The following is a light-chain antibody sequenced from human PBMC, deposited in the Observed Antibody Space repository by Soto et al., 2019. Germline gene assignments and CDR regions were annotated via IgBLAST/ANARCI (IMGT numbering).Light chain of an antibody. Sequence: QSALTQPASVSGSPGQSITISCTGTSSDVGGYNFVAWYQQYPGKAPKVMIYEGSQRPSGVSTRFSGSRSGNTASLTISGLQPEDEADYYCCSYAVSSTYVFGTGTKLTVL. CDR3: CSYAVSSTYV. J-gene: IGLJ1*01. CDR2: EGS. V-gene: IGLV2-23*01. CDR1: SSDVGGYNF.